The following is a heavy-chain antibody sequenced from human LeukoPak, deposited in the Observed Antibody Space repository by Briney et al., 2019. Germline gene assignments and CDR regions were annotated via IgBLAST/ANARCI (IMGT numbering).Heavy chain of an antibody. CDR3: ARARAYSSGWYYFDY. D-gene: IGHD6-19*01. Sequence: PGGSLRLSCAASGFTFSSYGMHWVRQAPGKGLEYVSAISSNGGSTYYANSVKGRFTISRDNSKNTLYLQMGSLRAEDMAVYYCARARAYSSGWYYFDYWGQGTLVTVSS. V-gene: IGHV3-64*01. CDR1: GFTFSSYG. J-gene: IGHJ4*02. CDR2: ISSNGGST.